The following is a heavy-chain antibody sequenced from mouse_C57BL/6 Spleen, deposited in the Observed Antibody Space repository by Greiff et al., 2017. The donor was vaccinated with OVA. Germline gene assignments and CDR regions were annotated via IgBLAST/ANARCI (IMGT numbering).Heavy chain of an antibody. CDR2: ISNGGGST. Sequence: EVHLVESGGGLVQPGGSLKLSCAASGFTFSDYYMYWVRQTPEKRLEWVAYISNGGGSTYYPDTVKGRFTISRDNAKNTLYLQMSRLKSEDTAMYYCARQRGDYAMDYWGQGTSVTVSS. V-gene: IGHV5-12*01. J-gene: IGHJ4*01. CDR1: GFTFSDYY. CDR3: ARQRGDYAMDY.